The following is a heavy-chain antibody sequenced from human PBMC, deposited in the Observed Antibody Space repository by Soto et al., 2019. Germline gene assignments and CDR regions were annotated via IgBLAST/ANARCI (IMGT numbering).Heavy chain of an antibody. V-gene: IGHV1-69*02. J-gene: IGHJ4*02. CDR3: YCSGGSCHHRTDY. CDR1: GGTFSSYT. D-gene: IGHD2-15*01. CDR2: IIPILGIA. Sequence: QVQLVQSGAEVKKPGSSVKVSCKSSGGTFSSYTISWVRQAPGQGLEWMGRIIPILGIANYAQKFQGRVTITADKSTSTAYMELSSLRSEDTAVDYCYCSGGSCHHRTDYWGQRNLVTVSS.